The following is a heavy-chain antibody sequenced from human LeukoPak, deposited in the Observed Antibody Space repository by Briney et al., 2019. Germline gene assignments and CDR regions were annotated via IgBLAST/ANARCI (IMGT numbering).Heavy chain of an antibody. CDR1: GYTFTSYD. CDR3: ARGDVVVPATTELFDI. D-gene: IGHD2-2*01. V-gene: IGHV1-8*01. Sequence: ASVKVSCKASGYTFTSYDINWVRQATGQGLEWMGWMNPNSGNTGYAQKFQGRVTMTRNTSISTAYMELSSLRSEDTAVYYCARGDVVVPATTELFDIWGQGTMVTVSS. CDR2: MNPNSGNT. J-gene: IGHJ3*02.